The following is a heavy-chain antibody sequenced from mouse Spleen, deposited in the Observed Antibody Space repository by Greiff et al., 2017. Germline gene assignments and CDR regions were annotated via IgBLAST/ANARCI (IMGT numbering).Heavy chain of an antibody. CDR2: ISDGGSYT. J-gene: IGHJ4*01. CDR1: GFTFSSYA. CDR3: ARVPTYYAMDY. V-gene: IGHV5-4*03. Sequence: EVKVVESGGGLVKPGGSLKLSCAASGFTFSSYAMSWVRQTPEKRLEWVATISDGGSYTYYPDNVKGRFTISRDNAKNNLYLQMSHLKSEDTAMYYCARVPTYYAMDYWGQGTSVTVSS.